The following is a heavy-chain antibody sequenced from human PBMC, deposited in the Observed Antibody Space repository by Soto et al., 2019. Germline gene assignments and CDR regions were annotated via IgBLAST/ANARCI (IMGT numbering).Heavy chain of an antibody. CDR2: INPSGGST. CDR3: ARDHWDIVLMVYAPTRMDV. J-gene: IGHJ6*02. D-gene: IGHD2-8*01. CDR1: GYTFPNYY. V-gene: IGHV1-46*01. Sequence: ASVKVSCKASGYTFPNYYMPWVRQAPGQPLQWMGIINPSGGSTSYAQKFQGRVTMTRDTSTSTVYMELSSLRSEDTAVYYCARDHWDIVLMVYAPTRMDVWGQGTTVTVSS.